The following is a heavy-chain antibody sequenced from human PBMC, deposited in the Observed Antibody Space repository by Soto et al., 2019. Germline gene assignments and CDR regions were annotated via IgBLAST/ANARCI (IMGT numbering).Heavy chain of an antibody. CDR3: ARYQIGEGFTA. CDR1: GYTYTNLD. CDR2: MNPHSDT. Sequence: ASVKVSCKASGYTYTNLDINWVRQASGQGLEWMGWMNPHSDTGFAQKFQGRVTLTRDTPTSTVYMELTSLRFDDTAVYYCARYQIGEGFTAWGQGTPVTRLL. V-gene: IGHV1-8*01. J-gene: IGHJ5*02.